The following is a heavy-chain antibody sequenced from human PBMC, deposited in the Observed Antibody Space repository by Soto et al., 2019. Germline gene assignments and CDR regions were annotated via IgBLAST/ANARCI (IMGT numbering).Heavy chain of an antibody. V-gene: IGHV1-2*02. J-gene: IGHJ1*01. CDR2: INPNSGAT. Sequence: ASVKVSCKASGYTFTSYGISWVRQAPGQGLEWMGWINPNSGATLYARKFQGRVHVSRDTSINTAFMQLSSLSSDDTAVYYCARGPFTYDSSGYYVYWGQGTLVTVSS. D-gene: IGHD3-22*01. CDR3: ARGPFTYDSSGYYVY. CDR1: GYTFTSYG.